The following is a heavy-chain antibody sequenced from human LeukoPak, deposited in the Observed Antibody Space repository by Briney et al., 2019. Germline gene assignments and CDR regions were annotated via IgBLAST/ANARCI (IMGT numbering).Heavy chain of an antibody. CDR2: ISHDGSEK. CDR3: VRGVGVSRFNYLDS. D-gene: IGHD6-13*01. V-gene: IGHV3-30*03. CDR1: GFTFSTYV. Sequence: GGSLRLSCAASGFTFSTYVLHWVRQAPGKGLEWVAVISHDGSEKYYADSVKGRFTISRDNSKNTLYLQMNSLRDDDTAVYYCVRGVGVSRFNYLDSWGQGTLVIVSS. J-gene: IGHJ4*02.